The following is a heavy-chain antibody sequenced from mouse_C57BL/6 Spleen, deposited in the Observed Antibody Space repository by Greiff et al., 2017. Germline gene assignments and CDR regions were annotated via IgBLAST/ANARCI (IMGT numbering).Heavy chain of an antibody. D-gene: IGHD4-1*01. CDR2: INPSTGGT. J-gene: IGHJ2*01. CDR3: ARGRTGTGY. Sequence: EVQLQQSGPELVKPGASVKISCKASGYSFTGYYMNWVKQSPEKSLEWIGEINPSTGGTTYNQKFKAKATLTVDKSSSTAYIQLKSLTSEDSAVYYCARGRTGTGYWGQGTTLTVSS. CDR1: GYSFTGYY. V-gene: IGHV1-42*01.